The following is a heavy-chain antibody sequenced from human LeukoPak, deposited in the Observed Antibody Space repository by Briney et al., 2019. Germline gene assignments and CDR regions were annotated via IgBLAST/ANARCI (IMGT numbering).Heavy chain of an antibody. V-gene: IGHV4-39*07. CDR2: IYYSGST. CDR3: ARDPSAFGGYFL. J-gene: IGHJ4*02. D-gene: IGHD2/OR15-2a*01. CDR1: GGSISSSSYY. Sequence: PSETLSLTCTVSGGSISSSSYYWGWIRQPPGKGLEWIGSIYYSGSTYYNPSLKSRVTISVDTSKNQFSLKLSSVTAADTAVYYCARDPSAFGGYFLWGQGTLVTVSS.